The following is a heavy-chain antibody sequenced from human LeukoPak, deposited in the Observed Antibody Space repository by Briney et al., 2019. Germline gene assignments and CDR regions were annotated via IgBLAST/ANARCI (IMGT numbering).Heavy chain of an antibody. CDR1: GFTFSSYW. Sequence: GGSLRLSCAASGFTFSSYWMSWVRQAPGKGLEWVANIKQDGSEKYYVDSVKGRFTISRDNAMNSLYLQMNSLRAEDTAVYYCASAGGGATFFYWGQGTLVTVSS. V-gene: IGHV3-7*01. CDR2: IKQDGSEK. CDR3: ASAGGGATFFY. D-gene: IGHD1-26*01. J-gene: IGHJ4*02.